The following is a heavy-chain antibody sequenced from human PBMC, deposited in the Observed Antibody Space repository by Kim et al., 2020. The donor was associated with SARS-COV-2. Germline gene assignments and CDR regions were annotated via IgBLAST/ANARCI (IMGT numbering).Heavy chain of an antibody. D-gene: IGHD1-26*01. CDR1: GGSISSSSYY. J-gene: IGHJ4*02. V-gene: IGHV4-39*01. Sequence: SETLSLTCTVSGGSISSSSYYWGWIRQPPGKGLEWIGSIYYSGSTYYNPSLKSRVTISVDTSKNQFSLKLSSVTAADTAVHYCARLRASWYSGSYFDYWGQGTLVTVSS. CDR3: ARLRASWYSGSYFDY. CDR2: IYYSGST.